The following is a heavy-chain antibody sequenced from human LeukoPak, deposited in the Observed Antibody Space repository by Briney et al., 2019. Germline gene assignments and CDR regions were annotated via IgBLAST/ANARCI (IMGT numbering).Heavy chain of an antibody. D-gene: IGHD3-10*01. CDR1: GYTFTSYY. V-gene: IGHV1-46*01. CDR2: INPSGGST. CDR3: ARDWPETDIGMVRGVTNPDY. Sequence: ASVKVSCKASGYTFTSYYMHWVRQPPRQGLEWMGIINPSGGSTSYAQKFQGRVTMTRDTSTSTVYMELCSLRSEGTAVYYCARDWPETDIGMVRGVTNPDYWGQGTLVTVSS. J-gene: IGHJ4*02.